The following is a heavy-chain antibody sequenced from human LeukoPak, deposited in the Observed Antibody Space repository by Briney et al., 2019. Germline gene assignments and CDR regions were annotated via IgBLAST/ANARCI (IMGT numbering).Heavy chain of an antibody. D-gene: IGHD2-8*01. Sequence: ASVKVSCKASGGTFSNYAITWVRQAPGQGLEWLGRIIPILNIANYAQSLQGRVTITEDKSTSTAYMELRSLRPDDTAVYYCARDREYCTNVGCSRGDYWGQGTLITVSS. CDR1: GGTFSNYA. CDR3: ARDREYCTNVGCSRGDY. J-gene: IGHJ4*02. V-gene: IGHV1-69*04. CDR2: IIPILNIA.